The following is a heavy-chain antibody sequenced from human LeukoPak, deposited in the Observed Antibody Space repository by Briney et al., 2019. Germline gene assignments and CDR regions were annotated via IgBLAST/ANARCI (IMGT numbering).Heavy chain of an antibody. CDR1: GGSFSGYY. Sequence: SETLSLTGAVYGGSFSGYYWSWIRQPPGKGLEWIGEINHSGSTNYNPSLKSRVTISVDTPKNQFSLKLSSVTAADTAVYYCARGPLGDIVVVPAASWFDPWGQGTLVTVSS. V-gene: IGHV4-34*01. J-gene: IGHJ5*02. CDR3: ARGPLGDIVVVPAASWFDP. CDR2: INHSGST. D-gene: IGHD2-2*01.